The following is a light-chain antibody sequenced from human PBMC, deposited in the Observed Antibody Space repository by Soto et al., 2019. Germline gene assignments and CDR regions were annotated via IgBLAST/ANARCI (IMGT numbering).Light chain of an antibody. CDR2: DVS. V-gene: IGLV2-14*01. J-gene: IGLJ1*01. CDR1: SSDVGGYNY. CDR3: SSYTSSSTLSYV. Sequence: QSALTQPASVSGSPGQSITISCTGTSSDVGGYNYVSWYQQRPGKAPKLMIYDVSNRPSGVSNRFSGSKSGNTASLTISGLQAEDEADYYCSSYTSSSTLSYVFGTGTKLTVL.